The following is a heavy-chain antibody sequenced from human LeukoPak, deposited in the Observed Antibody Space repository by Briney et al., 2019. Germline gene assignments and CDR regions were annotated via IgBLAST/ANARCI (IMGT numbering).Heavy chain of an antibody. CDR3: AAYSTYCSGGSCYEAFDI. D-gene: IGHD2-15*01. CDR2: IYHSGST. CDR1: GGSISSSHW. V-gene: IGHV4-4*02. Sequence: SETLSLTCDVSGGSISSSHWWIWVRQPPGKGLEWIGEIYHSGSTNYKPSLRSRVTISVDTSKNQFSLKLSSVTAADTAVYYCAAYSTYCSGGSCYEAFDIWGQGTMVTVSS. J-gene: IGHJ3*02.